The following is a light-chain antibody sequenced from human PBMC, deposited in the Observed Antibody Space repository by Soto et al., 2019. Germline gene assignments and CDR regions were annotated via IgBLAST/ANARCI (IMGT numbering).Light chain of an antibody. CDR2: KAS. Sequence: DIQMTQSPYTLSASVGDRVTITCRASQSVSSWLAWHQHKPGKAPKLLISKASILQSGVPSRFSASGSGTEFTLTTSSLQPDESATYDCQQYSHYTSFGQGTKLDLK. CDR3: QQYSHYTS. CDR1: QSVSSW. J-gene: IGKJ2*01. V-gene: IGKV1-5*03.